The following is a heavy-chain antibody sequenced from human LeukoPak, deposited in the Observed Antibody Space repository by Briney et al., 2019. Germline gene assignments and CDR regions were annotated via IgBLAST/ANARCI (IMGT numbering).Heavy chain of an antibody. J-gene: IGHJ5*02. CDR1: GSTFSSYA. D-gene: IGHD6-13*01. Sequence: PGGSLRLSCAASGSTFSSYAMHGVRQAPGKGLEWVAVISYDGSNKYYADSVKGRFTISRDNSKNTLYLQMNSLRAEDTAVYYCARGQNVAAAGTGSSGFDPWGQGTLVTVSS. CDR2: ISYDGSNK. V-gene: IGHV3-30-3*01. CDR3: ARGQNVAAAGTGSSGFDP.